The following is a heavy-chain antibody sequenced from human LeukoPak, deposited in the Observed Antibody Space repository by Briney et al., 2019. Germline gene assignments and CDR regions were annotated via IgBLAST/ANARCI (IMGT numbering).Heavy chain of an antibody. Sequence: ASVKVSCKVSGYTLTELSMHWVRQAPGKGLEWMGGFDPEDGETIYAQKFQGRVTMTEDTSTDTAYMELSSLRSEDTAVYYCATGITIFGVVRWAFDIWGKGTMVTVSS. V-gene: IGHV1-24*01. CDR2: FDPEDGET. CDR3: ATGITIFGVVRWAFDI. CDR1: GYTLTELS. D-gene: IGHD3-3*01. J-gene: IGHJ3*02.